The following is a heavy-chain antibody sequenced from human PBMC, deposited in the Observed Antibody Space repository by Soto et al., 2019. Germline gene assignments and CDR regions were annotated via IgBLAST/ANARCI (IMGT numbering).Heavy chain of an antibody. D-gene: IGHD3-10*01. CDR3: ARDRVTMANDAFDI. CDR2: IYYSGST. J-gene: IGHJ3*02. V-gene: IGHV4-59*12. CDR1: GGSISSYY. Sequence: SETLSLTCTVSGGSISSYYWSWIRQPPGKGLEWIGYIYYSGSTNYNPSLKSRVTISVDTSKNQFSLNLSSVTAADTAVYFCARDRVTMANDAFDIWGQGTMVTVSS.